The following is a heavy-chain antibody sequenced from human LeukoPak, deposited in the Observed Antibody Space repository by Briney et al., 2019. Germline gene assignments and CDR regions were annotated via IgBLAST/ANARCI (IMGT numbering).Heavy chain of an antibody. J-gene: IGHJ4*02. CDR3: ARWGYGDYTFDY. CDR1: GGIFNGYY. D-gene: IGHD4-17*01. Sequence: SETLSLTCAVYGGIFNGYYWSWIRQPPGKGLEWIGEINRSGATNYKPSLKSRVTISVDTSKNQFSLKLSSVTAADTAVYYCARWGYGDYTFDYWGQGTLVTVSS. V-gene: IGHV4-34*01. CDR2: INRSGAT.